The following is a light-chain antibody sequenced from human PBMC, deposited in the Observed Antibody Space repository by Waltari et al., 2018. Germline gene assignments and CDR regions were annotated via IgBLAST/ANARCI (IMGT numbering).Light chain of an antibody. CDR2: DTS. V-gene: IGLV7-46*01. J-gene: IGLJ3*02. Sequence: QAVVTQEPSLTVSPGGPVTLTCGSSPGAGTSGLYPYWFQQKPGQAPRTLIYDTSNKHAWTPARFSGSLLGGKAALTLSGAQPEDEAEYYCLISYSGVGVFGGGTKLTVL. CDR1: PGAGTSGLY. CDR3: LISYSGVGV.